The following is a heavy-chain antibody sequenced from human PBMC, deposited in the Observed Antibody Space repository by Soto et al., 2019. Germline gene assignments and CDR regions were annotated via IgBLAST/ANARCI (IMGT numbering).Heavy chain of an antibody. CDR1: GGSISSSSYY. CDR3: XXXXXXXXXXXFDY. J-gene: IGHJ4*02. Sequence: QLQLQESGPGLVKPSETLSLTCTVSGGSISSSSYYWGWIRQPPGKGLEWIGSIHYSGSTYYNPXXXXXXXXXXXXXXXXXXXXXXXXXXXXXXXXXXXXXXXXXXXXXFDYWGQGTLVTVSS. CDR2: IHYSGST. V-gene: IGHV4-39*01.